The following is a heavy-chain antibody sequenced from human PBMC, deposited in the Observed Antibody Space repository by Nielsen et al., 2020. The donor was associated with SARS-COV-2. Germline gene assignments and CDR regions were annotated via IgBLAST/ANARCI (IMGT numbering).Heavy chain of an antibody. CDR3: ARDPHPLIYDSSGYYWGGDYYYGMDV. D-gene: IGHD3-22*01. J-gene: IGHJ6*02. CDR1: GYTFTSYA. CDR2: INAGSGDT. V-gene: IGHV1-3*01. Sequence: ASVKVSCKASGYTFTSYAMHWVRQAPGQRLEWMGWINAGSGDTKYSQIFQGRVTITRDTSASTAYMELRSLRSEDTAVYYCARDPHPLIYDSSGYYWGGDYYYGMDVWGQGTTVTVSS.